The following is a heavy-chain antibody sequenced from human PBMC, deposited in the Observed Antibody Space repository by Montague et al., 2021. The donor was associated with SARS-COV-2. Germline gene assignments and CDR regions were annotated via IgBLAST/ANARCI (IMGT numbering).Heavy chain of an antibody. J-gene: IGHJ4*02. Sequence: SETLSLTCAVYGGSFSDYHWTWIRQSPGGGLEWIGQINYGGSTKYNPSLRSRVTIPIDTSKNQFSLKLTSVTAADTAAYYCARGAPGYWGQGTLVTVSS. CDR2: INYGGST. V-gene: IGHV4-34*01. CDR1: GGSFSDYH. CDR3: ARGAPGY. D-gene: IGHD1-1*01.